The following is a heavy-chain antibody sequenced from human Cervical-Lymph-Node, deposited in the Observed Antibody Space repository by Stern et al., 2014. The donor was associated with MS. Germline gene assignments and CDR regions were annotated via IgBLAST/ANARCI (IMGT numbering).Heavy chain of an antibody. V-gene: IGHV2-5*02. Sequence: ESGPSLVRPTQTVTLTCTVSGFSLSADGVGVGWIRPAPGKALEWLALIYWDDDDRYSQSLKNRLAIRKDTSKNQVVLTMTDMDPEDTGTYYCAHSFGSVSGTYSGLDVWGQGTTVTVS. D-gene: IGHD1-7*01. J-gene: IGHJ6*02. CDR3: AHSFGSVSGTYSGLDV. CDR1: GFSLSADGVG. CDR2: IYWDDDD.